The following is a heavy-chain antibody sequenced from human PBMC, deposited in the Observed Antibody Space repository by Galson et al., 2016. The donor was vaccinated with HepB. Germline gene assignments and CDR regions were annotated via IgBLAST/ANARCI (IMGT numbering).Heavy chain of an antibody. CDR3: ASLGVGDFDLWSAYSASYDMDV. CDR2: INHILYTV. D-gene: IGHD3-3*01. V-gene: IGHV1-69*08. CDR1: GGTFSKHS. J-gene: IGHJ6*02. Sequence: SVKVSCKASGGTFSKHSIHWVRQAPGQGLEWMGRINHILYTVTYAQKFQGRFTITADTSTSTASMELSSLRSEDTAVYYCASLGVGDFDLWSAYSASYDMDVWGQGTTVIVSS.